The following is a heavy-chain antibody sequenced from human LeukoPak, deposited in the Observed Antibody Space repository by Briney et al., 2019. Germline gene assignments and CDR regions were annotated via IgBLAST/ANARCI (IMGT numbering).Heavy chain of an antibody. Sequence: SETLSLTCTVSGGSISSGDFYWSWIRQPPGKGLEWIGEIYHSGSTNYNPSLKSRVTISVDKSKNQFSLMVNSVTAADTAVYYCARELGTRSGYSDAFDIWGQGTMVTISS. CDR1: GGSISSGDFY. D-gene: IGHD3-22*01. CDR2: IYHSGST. J-gene: IGHJ3*02. CDR3: ARELGTRSGYSDAFDI. V-gene: IGHV4-30-4*01.